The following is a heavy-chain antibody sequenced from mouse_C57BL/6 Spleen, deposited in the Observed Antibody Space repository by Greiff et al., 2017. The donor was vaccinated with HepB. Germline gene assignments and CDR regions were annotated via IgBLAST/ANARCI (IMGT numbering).Heavy chain of an antibody. CDR3: ARDQGGY. D-gene: IGHD3-2*02. V-gene: IGHV5-4*01. J-gene: IGHJ2*01. CDR1: GFTFSSYA. CDR2: ISDGGSYT. Sequence: EVKLMESGGGLVKPGGSLKLSCAASGFTFSSYAMSWVRQTPEKRLEWVATISDGGSYTYYPDNVKGRFTISRENAKNNLYLQMSHLKSEDTAMYYCARDQGGYWGQGTTLTVSS.